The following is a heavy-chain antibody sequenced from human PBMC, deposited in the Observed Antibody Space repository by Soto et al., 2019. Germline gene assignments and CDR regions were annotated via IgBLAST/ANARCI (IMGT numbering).Heavy chain of an antibody. CDR2: IYYSGST. CDR1: GGSISSYD. D-gene: IGHD6-6*01. J-gene: IGHJ4*02. Sequence: SESLSLTCTVSGGSISSYDGSWIRQPPGKGLEWIGYIYYSGSTNYNPSLKSRVTISVDTSKNQFSLKLSSVTAADTAVYYCARGKGSSSFLDYWGQGTLVTVSS. CDR3: ARGKGSSSFLDY. V-gene: IGHV4-59*01.